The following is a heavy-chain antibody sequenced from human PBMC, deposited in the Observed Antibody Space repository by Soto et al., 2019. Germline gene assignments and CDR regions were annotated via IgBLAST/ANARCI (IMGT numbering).Heavy chain of an antibody. CDR1: GGTFNNYA. J-gene: IGHJ3*02. CDR3: ARGGIGSQSYAFDI. Sequence: ASVKVSCKASGGTFNNYAVHWVRQAPGQGLEWMGGIIPKFTTSSSAQKFQGRVTMNVDSSTNTAYMELIRLTSEDTALYYCARGGIGSQSYAFDIWGQGXAVTV. V-gene: IGHV1-69*06. CDR2: IIPKFTTS. D-gene: IGHD3-16*01.